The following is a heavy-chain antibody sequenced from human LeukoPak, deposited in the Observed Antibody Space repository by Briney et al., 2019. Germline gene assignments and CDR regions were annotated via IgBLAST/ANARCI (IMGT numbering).Heavy chain of an antibody. Sequence: SQTLSLTCALSGDSFSSNSAAWNWIRQSPSRGLEWLGRTYYRSKWYNDYAVSVKSRITINPDTSKNQFSLQLNSVTPEDTAVYYCAREAGSRNKSPNYFDYWGQGTLVTVSS. D-gene: IGHD6-19*01. CDR3: AREAGSRNKSPNYFDY. CDR2: TYYRSKWYN. CDR1: GDSFSSNSAA. V-gene: IGHV6-1*01. J-gene: IGHJ4*02.